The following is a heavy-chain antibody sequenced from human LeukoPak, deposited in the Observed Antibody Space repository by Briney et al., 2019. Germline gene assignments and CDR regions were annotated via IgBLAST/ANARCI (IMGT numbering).Heavy chain of an antibody. CDR3: ATIAAAGNFDY. CDR1: GYTFTDYY. V-gene: IGHV1-2*02. J-gene: IGHJ4*02. D-gene: IGHD6-13*01. Sequence: ASVKVSCKASGYTFTDYYVHWVRQAPGEGPEWTGWINPYNGATNYAQKFQGRVTMTRDTSISTAYMELSRLRSDDTAVYYCATIAAAGNFDYWGQGTLVTVSS. CDR2: INPYNGAT.